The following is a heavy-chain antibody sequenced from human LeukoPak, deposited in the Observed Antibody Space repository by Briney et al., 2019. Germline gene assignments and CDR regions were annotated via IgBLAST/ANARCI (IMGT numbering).Heavy chain of an antibody. D-gene: IGHD3-3*01. CDR3: ARGRYYDFWSGYLGYYYMDV. CDR1: GGSIRSTSYY. J-gene: IGHJ6*03. Sequence: SETLSLTCTVSGGSIRSTSYYWGWIRQPPGKGLEWIGSIYYSGSTYYNPSLKSRVTISVDTSKNQFSLKLSSVTAADTAVYYCARGRYYDFWSGYLGYYYMDVWGKGTTVTVSS. CDR2: IYYSGST. V-gene: IGHV4-39*07.